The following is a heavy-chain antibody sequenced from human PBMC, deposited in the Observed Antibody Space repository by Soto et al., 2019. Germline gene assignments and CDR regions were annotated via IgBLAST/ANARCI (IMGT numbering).Heavy chain of an antibody. V-gene: IGHV4-61*01. CDR3: ARVRIVGAAAYDY. J-gene: IGHJ4*02. Sequence: QVHLQESGPGLVKPSETLSLTCTVSGGPVSSGSYHWSWIRQPPGKGLEWIGYIFYSGSTHYNPPLKSRVSISLDTSKNQFSLRLTSVTSADTAVYYCARVRIVGAAAYDYWGQGTLVTVSS. CDR2: IFYSGST. CDR1: GGPVSSGSYH. D-gene: IGHD1-26*01.